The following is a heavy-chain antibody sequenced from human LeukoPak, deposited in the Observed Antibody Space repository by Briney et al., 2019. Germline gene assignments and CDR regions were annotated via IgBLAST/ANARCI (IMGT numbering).Heavy chain of an antibody. CDR1: GFTFSSYS. CDR2: IWYDGNNK. CDR3: ARDQYDTWSRRGNFDS. J-gene: IGHJ4*02. V-gene: IGHV3-33*08. D-gene: IGHD3-3*01. Sequence: PGGSLRLSCAASGFTFSSYSMNWVRQAPGKGLEWVALIWYDGNNKYYADSVKGRFTISRDNTKNSLYLQMNSLRAEDTAVFYCARDQYDTWSRRGNFDSWGQGTLVIVSS.